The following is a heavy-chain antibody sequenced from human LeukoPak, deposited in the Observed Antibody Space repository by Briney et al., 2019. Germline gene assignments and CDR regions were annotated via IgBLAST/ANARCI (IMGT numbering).Heavy chain of an antibody. J-gene: IGHJ4*02. CDR1: GYTFTGYY. D-gene: IGHD6-19*01. Sequence: ASVKVSCKASGYTFTGYYMHWVRQAPGQGLEWMGWINPNSGGTKYAQKFQGWVTMTRDTSISTAYMELSRLRSDDTAVYYCARGGYSSGWSVFDYWGQGTLVTVSS. CDR3: ARGGYSSGWSVFDY. CDR2: INPNSGGT. V-gene: IGHV1-2*04.